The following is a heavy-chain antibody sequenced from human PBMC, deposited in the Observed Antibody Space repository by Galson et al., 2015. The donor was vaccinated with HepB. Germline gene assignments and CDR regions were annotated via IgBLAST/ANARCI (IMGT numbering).Heavy chain of an antibody. CDR1: GFTFSSYA. CDR2: ISYDGSNK. J-gene: IGHJ3*02. CDR3: AREGPGGYSSGWFDAFDI. V-gene: IGHV3-30-3*01. D-gene: IGHD6-19*01. Sequence: SLRLSCAASGFTFSSYAMHWVRQAPGKGLEWVAVISYDGSNKYYAGSVKGRFTISRDNSKNTLYLQMNSLRVEDTAVYYCAREGPGGYSSGWFDAFDIWGQGTMVTVSS.